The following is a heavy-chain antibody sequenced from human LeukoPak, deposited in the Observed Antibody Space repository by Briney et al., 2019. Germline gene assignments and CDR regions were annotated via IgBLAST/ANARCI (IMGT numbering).Heavy chain of an antibody. V-gene: IGHV1-69*05. J-gene: IGHJ4*02. CDR3: ASGTSGGFDY. Sequence: GASVKVSCKASGGTFSSYAISWVRQAPGQGLEWMGGIIPIFGTANYAQKFQGRVTITTDESTSTAYMELSSLRSEDTAVYYCASGTSGGFDYWGQGTLVTVSS. D-gene: IGHD1-1*01. CDR2: IIPIFGTA. CDR1: GGTFSSYA.